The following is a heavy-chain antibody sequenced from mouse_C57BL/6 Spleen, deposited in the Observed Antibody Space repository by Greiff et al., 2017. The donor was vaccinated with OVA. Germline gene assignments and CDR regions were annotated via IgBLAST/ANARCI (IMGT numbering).Heavy chain of an antibody. D-gene: IGHD2-2*01. CDR2: INPNNGGT. CDR1: GYTFTDYY. Sequence: EVQLQQSGPELVKPGASVKISFKASGYTFTDYYMNWVKQSHGKSLEWIGDINPNNGGTSYNQKFKGKATLTVDKSSSTAYMELRSLTSEDSAVYYCARKDYYGSWFAYWGQGTLVTVSA. J-gene: IGHJ3*01. CDR3: ARKDYYGSWFAY. V-gene: IGHV1-26*01.